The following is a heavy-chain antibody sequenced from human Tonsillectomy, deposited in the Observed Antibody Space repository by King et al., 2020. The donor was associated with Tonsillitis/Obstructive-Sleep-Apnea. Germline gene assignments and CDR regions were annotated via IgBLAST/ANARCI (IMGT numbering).Heavy chain of an antibody. D-gene: IGHD4-23*01. Sequence: VQLQESGPGLVKPSGTLSLTCAVSGDSISSTHWWSWVRQPPGKGLEWIGEIYHGGDTNYNPSLKSRVTISVDTSKNQFSLNLDSVTAADTAVYYCARVVNFYYYKDVWGKGTTVTVSS. CDR2: IYHGGDT. J-gene: IGHJ6*03. V-gene: IGHV4-4*02. CDR3: ARVVNFYYYKDV. CDR1: GDSISSTHW.